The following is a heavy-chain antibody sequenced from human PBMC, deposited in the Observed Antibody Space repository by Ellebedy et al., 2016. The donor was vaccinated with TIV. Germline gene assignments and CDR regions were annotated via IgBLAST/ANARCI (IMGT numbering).Heavy chain of an antibody. CDR3: AREGAHSNWYFDV. CDR2: ISSAGGTT. J-gene: IGHJ2*01. CDR1: GFTFSNYG. V-gene: IGHV3-30*03. D-gene: IGHD2-15*01. Sequence: GESLKISCAASGFTFSNYGMHWVRQTPGKGLEWVAVISSAGGTTFYADYVRGQFIISRDNSENTLSLQMNSLRAEDTAVYYCAREGAHSNWYFDVWGRGTLVTVSS.